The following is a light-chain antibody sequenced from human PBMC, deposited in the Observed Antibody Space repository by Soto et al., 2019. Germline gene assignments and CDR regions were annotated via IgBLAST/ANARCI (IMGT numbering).Light chain of an antibody. CDR1: QSFSSSY. CDR3: QQYATSPT. V-gene: IGKV3-20*01. Sequence: EIVMTQSPGTLSLSPGERATLSCRASQSFSSSYLAWYQQKPGQAPRLLMYGASNRATGIPDRFSGSGSGTDFSLTISRLEPVDFAVYYCQQYATSPTFGQGTKVDI. CDR2: GAS. J-gene: IGKJ1*01.